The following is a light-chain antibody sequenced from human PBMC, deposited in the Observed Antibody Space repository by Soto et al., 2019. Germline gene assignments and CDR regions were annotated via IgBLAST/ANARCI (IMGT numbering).Light chain of an antibody. J-gene: IGLJ2*01. V-gene: IGLV1-47*01. CDR1: ISNIGDND. Sequence: QSVLTQPPSASGTPGQRVTFSCSGSISNIGDNDVFWYQQLPGTAPKLLIYRNYERPSGVPDRVSGSKSGTSASLAISGLRSEDEADYYCAVWDDSLSGVVFGGGTKLTVL. CDR3: AVWDDSLSGVV. CDR2: RNY.